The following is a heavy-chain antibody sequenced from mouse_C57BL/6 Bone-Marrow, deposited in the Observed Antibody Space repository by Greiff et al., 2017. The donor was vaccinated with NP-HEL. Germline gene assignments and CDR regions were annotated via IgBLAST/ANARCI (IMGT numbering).Heavy chain of an antibody. Sequence: VQRVESGAELAKPGASVKLSCKASGYTFTSYWMHWVKQRPGQGLEWIGYINPSSGYTKYNQKFKDKATLTADKSSCTAYMQLSSLTYEDSAVYYCGYFDYWGQGTTLTVSS. CDR1: GYTFTSYW. V-gene: IGHV1-7*01. CDR3: GYFDY. J-gene: IGHJ2*01. CDR2: INPSSGYT.